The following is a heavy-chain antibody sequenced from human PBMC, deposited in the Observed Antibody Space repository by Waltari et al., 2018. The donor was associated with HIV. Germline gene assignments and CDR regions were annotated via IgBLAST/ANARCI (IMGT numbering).Heavy chain of an antibody. Sequence: EVQLLESGGGLVQPGGSLRLSCAASGFTFSNYAMSWVRQGPGKGLGWVSSISGSGGSTYYADSVKGRFTVSRDNSKDTLFLQMNSLRAEDTALYYCAKEGIIVITDAFDIWGQGTMVIVSS. CDR2: ISGSGGST. CDR1: GFTFSNYA. D-gene: IGHD3-22*01. V-gene: IGHV3-23*01. J-gene: IGHJ3*02. CDR3: AKEGIIVITDAFDI.